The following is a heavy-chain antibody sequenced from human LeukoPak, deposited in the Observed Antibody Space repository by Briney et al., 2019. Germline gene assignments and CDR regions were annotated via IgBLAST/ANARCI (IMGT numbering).Heavy chain of an antibody. J-gene: IGHJ6*02. Sequence: ASVKVSCKASGYXFTSYGISWVRQAPGQGLEWMGWISAYNGNTNYAHKLQGRVTMTTDTSTSTAYMELRSLRSDDTAVYYCARVRAAAGNYYYYGMDVWGQGTTVTVSS. CDR2: ISAYNGNT. CDR1: GYXFTSYG. V-gene: IGHV1-18*01. D-gene: IGHD6-13*01. CDR3: ARVRAAAGNYYYYGMDV.